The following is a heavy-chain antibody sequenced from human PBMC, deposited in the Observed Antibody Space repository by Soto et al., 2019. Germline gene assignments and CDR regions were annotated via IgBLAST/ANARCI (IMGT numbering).Heavy chain of an antibody. D-gene: IGHD3-22*01. V-gene: IGHV4-34*01. CDR1: GGSFSGYY. J-gene: IGHJ5*02. Sequence: PSQTLSLTCAVFGGSFSGYYWSWIRQPPGKGLEWIGEINHSGSTNYNPSLKSRVTISVDTSKNQFSLKLSSVTAADTAVYYCARAPYYDSSGYRPWGQGTLVPSPQ. CDR3: ARAPYYDSSGYRP. CDR2: INHSGST.